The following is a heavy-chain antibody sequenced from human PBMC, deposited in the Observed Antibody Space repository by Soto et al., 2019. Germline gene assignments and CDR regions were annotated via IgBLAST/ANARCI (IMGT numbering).Heavy chain of an antibody. Sequence: QVQLVESGGGVVQPGRSLRLSCAASGFTFSSYGMHWVRQAPGKGLEWVAVIWYDGSNKYYADSVKGRFTISRDNSKNTLYLQMNRLRAEDTAVYYCARDGDLRLGELSLGSHGMDVWGQGTTVTVSS. CDR2: IWYDGSNK. CDR3: ARDGDLRLGELSLGSHGMDV. CDR1: GFTFSSYG. D-gene: IGHD3-16*02. V-gene: IGHV3-33*01. J-gene: IGHJ6*02.